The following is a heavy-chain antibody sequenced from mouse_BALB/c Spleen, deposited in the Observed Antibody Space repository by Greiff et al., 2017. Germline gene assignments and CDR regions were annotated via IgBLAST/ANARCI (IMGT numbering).Heavy chain of an antibody. CDR1: GFTFSSYA. D-gene: IGHD2-10*02. J-gene: IGHJ4*01. V-gene: IGHV5-9-4*01. CDR3: AREYGNYAMDY. CDR2: ISSGGSYT. Sequence: EVNLVESGGGLVKPGGSLKLSCAASGFTFSSYAMSWVRQSPEKRLEWVAEISSGGSYTYYPDTVTGRFTISRDNAKNTLYLEMSSLRSEDTAMYYCAREYGNYAMDYWGQGTSVTVSS.